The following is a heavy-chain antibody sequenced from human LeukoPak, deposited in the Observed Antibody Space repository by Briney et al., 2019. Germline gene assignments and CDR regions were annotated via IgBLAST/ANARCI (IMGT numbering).Heavy chain of an antibody. CDR1: GGTLSSYA. CDR2: NIPIFGTA. D-gene: IGHD3-22*01. J-gene: IGHJ4*02. Sequence: GASVKVSCKASGGTLSSYAISWVRQAPGQGLEWMGGNIPIFGTANYAQKFQGRVTITADESTSTAYMELSSLRSEDTAVYYCATRSGYYFDYWGQGTLVTVSS. V-gene: IGHV1-69*13. CDR3: ATRSGYYFDY.